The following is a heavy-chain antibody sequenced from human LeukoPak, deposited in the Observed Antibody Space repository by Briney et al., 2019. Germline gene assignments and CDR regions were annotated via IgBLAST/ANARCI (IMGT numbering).Heavy chain of an antibody. J-gene: IGHJ4*02. Sequence: SETLSLTCTVSGGSISTSNYYWGWIRQPPGKGLEWIGNIFYSGSTYYSPSLRSRVTISVDTSKNQFSLKLSSVTAADTAVYYCARPGYDSSGYYSDYWGQGTLVTVSS. CDR3: ARPGYDSSGYYSDY. D-gene: IGHD3-22*01. CDR1: GGSISTSNYY. V-gene: IGHV4-39*07. CDR2: IFYSGST.